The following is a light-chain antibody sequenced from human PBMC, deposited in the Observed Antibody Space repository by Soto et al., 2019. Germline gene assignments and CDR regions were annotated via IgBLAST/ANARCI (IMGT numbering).Light chain of an antibody. J-gene: IGKJ1*01. Sequence: EIVLTQSPGTLSLSPGERPTLSCRASQSVSSRSLAWYQQKPGQAPRLLIYAASSRATGIPDRFSGSGSGTDFNLTISRLEPEDFSVYYCQQYGSAPRTFGQGTKVEIK. CDR3: QQYGSAPRT. CDR2: AAS. V-gene: IGKV3-20*01. CDR1: QSVSSRS.